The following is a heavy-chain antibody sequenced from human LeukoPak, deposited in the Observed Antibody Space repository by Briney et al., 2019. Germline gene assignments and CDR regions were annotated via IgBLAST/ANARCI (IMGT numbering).Heavy chain of an antibody. J-gene: IGHJ6*03. CDR2: ISYDGSNK. Sequence: GRSLRLSCAASGFTFSSYAMHWVRQAPGKGLEWVAVISYDGSNKYCADSVKGRFTISRDNSKNTLYLQMNSLRAEDTAVYYCARDGYSSSWYERYYYYMDVWGKGTTVTVSS. CDR3: ARDGYSSSWYERYYYYMDV. CDR1: GFTFSSYA. V-gene: IGHV3-30*04. D-gene: IGHD6-13*01.